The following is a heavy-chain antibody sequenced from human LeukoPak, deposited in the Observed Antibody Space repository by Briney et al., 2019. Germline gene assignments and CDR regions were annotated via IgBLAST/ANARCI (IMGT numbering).Heavy chain of an antibody. J-gene: IGHJ4*02. Sequence: GGSLRLSCAASGFTFSSHWMHWVRQAPGKGLVWVSRISSDGSTSFADSVKGRFTISRDNAENTLYLHMNSLRDEDTAAYFCARGPPDGSGSYYPGDYWGQGTLVTVSS. D-gene: IGHD3-10*01. V-gene: IGHV3-74*01. CDR3: ARGPPDGSGSYYPGDY. CDR1: GFTFSSHW. CDR2: ISSDGST.